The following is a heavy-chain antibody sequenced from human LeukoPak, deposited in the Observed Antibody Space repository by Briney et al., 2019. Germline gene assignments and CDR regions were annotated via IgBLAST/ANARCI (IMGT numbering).Heavy chain of an antibody. J-gene: IGHJ4*02. D-gene: IGHD6-13*01. Sequence: GGSLRLSCAASGFTFSSYAMSWVRQALGKGLEWVSGISGSGTRTYYADSVKGRFTISRDNSKNTLYLQMNSLRADDTALYYCAKSSIGSSIWLLDYRGQGTLVTVSS. CDR1: GFTFSSYA. V-gene: IGHV3-23*01. CDR2: ISGSGTRT. CDR3: AKSSIGSSIWLLDY.